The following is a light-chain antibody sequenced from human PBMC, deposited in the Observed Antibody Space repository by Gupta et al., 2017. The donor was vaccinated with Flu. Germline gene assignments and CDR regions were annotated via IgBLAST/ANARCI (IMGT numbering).Light chain of an antibody. CDR2: EVN. J-gene: IGLJ1*01. Sequence: QSALTQPASVSGAPGQSIPISCTGTATDIGKYNYVSWYQHRPGRAPRLLIFEVNTRPAGISSRFSGSKSGDSASLTISGLQADDEGDYFCASYTFDTPYVFGTGTKLTV. V-gene: IGLV2-14*01. CDR1: ATDIGKYNY. CDR3: ASYTFDTPYV.